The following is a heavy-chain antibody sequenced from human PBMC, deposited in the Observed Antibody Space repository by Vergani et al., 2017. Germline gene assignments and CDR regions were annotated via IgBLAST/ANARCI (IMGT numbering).Heavy chain of an antibody. J-gene: IGHJ4*01. CDR1: GFRVTTYY. V-gene: IGHV3-66*02. D-gene: IGHD2-15*01. CDR3: TRSECSGTTCYGHYFDL. CDR2: IKSDGRT. Sequence: VELLESGGGFAQPGGSLRVSCSASGFRVTTYYMSLVRQAPGKGLEWVSVIKSDGRTSYAESVRGRFTISRDTSRNAVYLQMNILRVEDTGVYYCTRSECSGTTCYGHYFDLWGHGILVTVSS.